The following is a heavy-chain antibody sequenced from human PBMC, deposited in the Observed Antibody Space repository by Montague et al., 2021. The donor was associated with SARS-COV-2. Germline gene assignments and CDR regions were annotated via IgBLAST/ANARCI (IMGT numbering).Heavy chain of an antibody. CDR1: GGSISSYY. J-gene: IGHJ4*02. Sequence: SETLSLTCTVSGGSISSYYWSWIRQPPGKGLEWIGYIYYSESTNYNPSLKSRVTISVDTSKNQFSLKLSSVTAADTAVYYCARGFDYWGQGTLVTVSS. CDR2: IYYSEST. CDR3: ARGFDY. V-gene: IGHV4-59*08.